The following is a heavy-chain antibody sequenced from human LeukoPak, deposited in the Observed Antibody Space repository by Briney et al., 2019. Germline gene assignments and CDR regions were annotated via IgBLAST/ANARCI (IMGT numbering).Heavy chain of an antibody. CDR1: GSTFSSSA. J-gene: IGHJ4*02. D-gene: IGHD1-26*01. CDR3: AKTGSSRFDY. Sequence: GGSLRLSCAASGSTFSSSAMSWVRQAPGKGLEWVSAFSGSGGNTYYADSVKGRFTISRDNSKNTLYLQMSTLRAEDTAVYYCAKTGSSRFDYWGQGTLVTVSS. CDR2: FSGSGGNT. V-gene: IGHV3-23*01.